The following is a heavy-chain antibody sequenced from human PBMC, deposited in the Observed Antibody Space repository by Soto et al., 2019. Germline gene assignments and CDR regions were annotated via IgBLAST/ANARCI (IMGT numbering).Heavy chain of an antibody. CDR1: GGSISSSSYY. J-gene: IGHJ5*02. D-gene: IGHD6-13*01. Sequence: QLQLQESGPGLVKPSETLSLTCTVSGGSISSSSYYRGWIRQPPGKGLEWIGSIYYSGSTYYNPSLKSRVTISVDTSKNQFSLKQSSVTAADTAVYYCARLWAAAGEETDYSWFDPWGQGTLVTVSS. CDR3: ARLWAAAGEETDYSWFDP. CDR2: IYYSGST. V-gene: IGHV4-39*01.